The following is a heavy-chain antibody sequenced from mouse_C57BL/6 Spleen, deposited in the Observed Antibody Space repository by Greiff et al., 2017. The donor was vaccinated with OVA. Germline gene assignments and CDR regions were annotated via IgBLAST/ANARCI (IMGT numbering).Heavy chain of an antibody. CDR1: GYTFTEYT. CDR3: ANYGGGYYVGYLDD. Sequence: QVQLQQSGAELVKPGASVKLSCKASGYTFTEYTIDWVKQRSGQGLEWIGYFYPGSGGIMYNEKFKDKATLTVDKSSRTAYMELSRLTSEDSADYAGANYGGGYYVGYLDDWGKGTTVTVSS. CDR2: FYPGSGGI. D-gene: IGHD1-1*01. J-gene: IGHJ1*03. V-gene: IGHV1-62-2*01.